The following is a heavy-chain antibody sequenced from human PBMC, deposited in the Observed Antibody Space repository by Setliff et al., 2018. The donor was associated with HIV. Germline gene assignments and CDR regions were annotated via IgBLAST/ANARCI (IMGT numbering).Heavy chain of an antibody. Sequence: SETLSLTCVVSGGSISSTTSYWGWIRQPPGKGLEYIGSFYYSGSTYYNPSLKSRVTISVDTSKNQISLKLSSVTAADTAVYYCARDRIWKGYYDYWGQGTLVTVSS. V-gene: IGHV4-39*02. J-gene: IGHJ4*02. CDR3: ARDRIWKGYYDY. CDR1: GGSISSTTSY. D-gene: IGHD3-3*01. CDR2: FYYSGST.